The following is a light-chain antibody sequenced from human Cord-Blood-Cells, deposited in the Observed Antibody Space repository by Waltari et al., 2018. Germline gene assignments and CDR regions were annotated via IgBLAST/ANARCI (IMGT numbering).Light chain of an antibody. J-gene: IGLJ3*02. V-gene: IGLV2-14*01. Sequence: QSALTQPASVSGSPGQSITISCTGTSSDVGGYNYVSWYQQPPGKATKLMIYDASTRPSGCSKRSSGSKSGNTASLTISGLQAEDEADYYCSSYTSSSTWVFGGGTKLTVL. CDR1: SSDVGGYNY. CDR2: DAS. CDR3: SSYTSSSTWV.